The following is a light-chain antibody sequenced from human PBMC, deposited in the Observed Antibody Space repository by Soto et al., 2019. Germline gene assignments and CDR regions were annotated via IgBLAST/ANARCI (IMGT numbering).Light chain of an antibody. Sequence: EIVMTQSPATLSVSPGERATLSCRASQSVSSNLAWYQQKPGQAPRLLIYGASTRATGIPARFSGSGSGTEFTLTISSPQSEDFAVYYCQQYNNGGTPFGQGTKVEIK. V-gene: IGKV3-15*01. CDR1: QSVSSN. CDR3: QQYNNGGTP. CDR2: GAS. J-gene: IGKJ1*01.